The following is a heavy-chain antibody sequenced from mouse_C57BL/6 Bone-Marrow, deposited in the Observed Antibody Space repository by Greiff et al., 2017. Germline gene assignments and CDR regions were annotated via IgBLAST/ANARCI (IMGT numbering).Heavy chain of an antibody. CDR3: PITTVVAPYFDY. V-gene: IGHV14-2*01. D-gene: IGHD1-1*01. CDR1: GFNIKDYY. Sequence: EVQLQQSGAELVKPGASVKLSCTASGFNIKDYYMHWVKQRTEQGLEWIGRIDPEDGETKYAPKFQGKDTITADTSSNTAYLQLSSLTSEDTAVYYCPITTVVAPYFDYWGQGTTLTVSS. CDR2: IDPEDGET. J-gene: IGHJ2*01.